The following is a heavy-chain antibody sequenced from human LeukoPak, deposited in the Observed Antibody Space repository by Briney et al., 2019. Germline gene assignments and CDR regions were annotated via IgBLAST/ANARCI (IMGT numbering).Heavy chain of an antibody. CDR2: INTNTGNP. CDR3: ARDFGWSVPTDPFDY. J-gene: IGHJ4*02. CDR1: GYTFTGYA. D-gene: IGHD3-9*01. Sequence: ASVKVSCKASGYTFTGYAMNWVRQAPGQGLEWMGWINTNTGNPTYAQGFTGRFVFSLDTSVSTAYLQISSLKAEDTAVYYCARDFGWSVPTDPFDYWGQGTLVTVSS. V-gene: IGHV7-4-1*02.